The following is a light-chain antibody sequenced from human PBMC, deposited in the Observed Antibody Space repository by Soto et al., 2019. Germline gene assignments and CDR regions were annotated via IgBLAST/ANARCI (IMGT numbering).Light chain of an antibody. V-gene: IGLV2-14*01. J-gene: IGLJ1*01. CDR3: SSYTTISFYV. CDR2: EAS. Sequence: QSVLPQPASVSGSPGKSTTMSCLGTSGEVGGYDYVSWYQQHPAEVPKLIIFEASSRPAWISNRFSAPKSGTTASLTIPGLQAEDEADYYCSSYTTISFYVFGTGTKVTVL. CDR1: SGEVGGYDY.